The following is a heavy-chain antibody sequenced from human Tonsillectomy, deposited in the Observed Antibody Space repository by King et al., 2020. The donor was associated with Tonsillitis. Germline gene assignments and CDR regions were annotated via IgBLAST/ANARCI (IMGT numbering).Heavy chain of an antibody. V-gene: IGHV4-39*02. CDR1: GGSISSNNYY. Sequence: LQLQESGPGLVKPSETLSLTCTVSGGSISSNNYYWGWIRQPPGKGLEWIGTIYYSGSTYYNPSLKSRVTISVDTCKNHFSLKLSSVTAAETAVYYCAGGSSGWRGGYYFDYWGQGTLVTVSS. CDR2: IYYSGST. D-gene: IGHD6-19*01. J-gene: IGHJ4*02. CDR3: AGGSSGWRGGYYFDY.